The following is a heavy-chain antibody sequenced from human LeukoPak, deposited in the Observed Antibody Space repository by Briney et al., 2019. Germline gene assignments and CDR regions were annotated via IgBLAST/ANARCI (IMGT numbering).Heavy chain of an antibody. CDR2: IKQDGSEK. V-gene: IGHV3-7*01. CDR1: GFTFSSYW. CDR3: ARATVGGYFDY. J-gene: IGHJ4*02. D-gene: IGHD3-16*01. Sequence: PGGSLRLSCAASGFTFSSYWMSWVRQAPGKGLEWVASIKQDGSEKYYVDSVKGRFTISRDNAKNSLYLQMNSLRAEDTAVYYCARATVGGYFDYWGQGTLVTVSS.